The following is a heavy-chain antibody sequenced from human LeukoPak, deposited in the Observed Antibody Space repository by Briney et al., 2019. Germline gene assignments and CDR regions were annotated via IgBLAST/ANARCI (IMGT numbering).Heavy chain of an antibody. J-gene: IGHJ4*02. CDR1: GFTFDDYA. D-gene: IGHD4-17*01. Sequence: GRSLRLSCAASGFTFDDYAMHWGPQAPGKGLEGVSGISWNSGSIGYADSVKGRFTISRDNAKNSLYLQMNSLRAEDMALYYCAKDKAAYGDYVPYYFDYWGQGTLVTVSS. V-gene: IGHV3-9*03. CDR2: ISWNSGSI. CDR3: AKDKAAYGDYVPYYFDY.